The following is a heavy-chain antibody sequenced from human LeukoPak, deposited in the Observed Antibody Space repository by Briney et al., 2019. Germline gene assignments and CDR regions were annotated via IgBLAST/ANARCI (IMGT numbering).Heavy chain of an antibody. CDR1: GFTFGDFG. Sequence: QAGGSLRLSCAASGFTFGDFGMQWVRQAPGKGLEWVALIRSDGSNKYYAESVKGRFTISRDSSKNTLFLQMNSLRVEDTAVYYCAKDRDDYGNDCWGQGVLVTVST. CDR3: AKDRDDYGNDC. J-gene: IGHJ4*02. CDR2: IRSDGSNK. V-gene: IGHV3-30*02. D-gene: IGHD4-17*01.